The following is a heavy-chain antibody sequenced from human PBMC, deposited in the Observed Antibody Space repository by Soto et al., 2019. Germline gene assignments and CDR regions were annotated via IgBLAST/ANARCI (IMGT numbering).Heavy chain of an antibody. J-gene: IGHJ6*02. CDR1: GDMFRNSA. Sequence: QVQLVQSGAEVKRPGSSVKVSCKASGDMFRNSAFTWVRQAPGQGLAWMGVIIPRFRKTNVAQNFQGRVTFTADESTSSLYMEASSLTSEDTAVYYCARARLSNGDPNIYFFYGLDVWGQGTTITVAS. CDR2: IIPRFRKT. V-gene: IGHV1-69*01. CDR3: ARARLSNGDPNIYFFYGLDV. D-gene: IGHD3-10*01.